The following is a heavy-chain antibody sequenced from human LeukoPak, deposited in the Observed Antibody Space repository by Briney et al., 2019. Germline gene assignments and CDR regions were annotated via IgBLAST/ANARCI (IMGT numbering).Heavy chain of an antibody. D-gene: IGHD5-24*01. CDR1: GGSFSGYY. CDR2: INHSGST. V-gene: IGHV4-34*01. CDR3: ARVGVEMATIGDYYFDY. J-gene: IGHJ4*02. Sequence: SETLSLTCAVSGGSFSGYYWSWIRQPPGKGLEWIGEINHSGSTNYNPSLKSRVTISVDTSTNQFSLKLSSVTAADTAVYYCARVGVEMATIGDYYFDYWGQGTLVTVSS.